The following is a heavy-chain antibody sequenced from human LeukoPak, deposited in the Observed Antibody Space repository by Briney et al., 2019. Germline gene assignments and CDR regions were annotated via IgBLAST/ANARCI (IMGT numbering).Heavy chain of an antibody. D-gene: IGHD3-9*01. J-gene: IGHJ6*03. V-gene: IGHV1-2*02. Sequence: ASVKVSCKASRYTFTGYYMHWVRQAPGQGLEWMGWINPNSGGTNYARKLQGRVTMTTDTSTSTAYMELRSLRSDDTAVYYCARDLIGYTPIVEYYYYYMDVWGEGTTVTISS. CDR3: ARDLIGYTPIVEYYYYYMDV. CDR1: RYTFTGYY. CDR2: INPNSGGT.